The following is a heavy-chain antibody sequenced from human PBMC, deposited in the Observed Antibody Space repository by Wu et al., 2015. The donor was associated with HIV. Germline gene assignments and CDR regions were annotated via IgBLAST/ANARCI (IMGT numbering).Heavy chain of an antibody. V-gene: IGHV4-59*01. Sequence: QVQLQESGPGLVKPSETLSLTCTVSGGSISTYFWSWIRQPPGKGLEWIGYISDSGNTNYNPSLKSRVTISVDTSKKQFSLKLSSVTAVDTAVYYCARVDLDGVYDPYYYYGMDVWGQGTTVTVSS. CDR1: GGSISTYF. D-gene: IGHD2-8*01. J-gene: IGHJ6*02. CDR2: ISDSGNT. CDR3: ARVDLDGVYDPYYYYGMDV.